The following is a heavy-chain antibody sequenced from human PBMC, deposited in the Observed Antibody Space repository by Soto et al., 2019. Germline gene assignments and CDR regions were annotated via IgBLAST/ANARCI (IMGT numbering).Heavy chain of an antibody. CDR3: ARGKDSSGLYRSYGMDV. D-gene: IGHD6-19*01. CDR1: GFTFSSYD. J-gene: IGHJ6*02. Sequence: EVQLVESGGGLVQPGGSLRLSCAASGFTFSSYDMHWVRQATGKGLEWVSAIGTAGDTYYPGSVKGRFTISRENAKNSLYLQMNSLRAGDTAVYYCARGKDSSGLYRSYGMDVWGQGTTVTVSS. CDR2: IGTAGDT. V-gene: IGHV3-13*01.